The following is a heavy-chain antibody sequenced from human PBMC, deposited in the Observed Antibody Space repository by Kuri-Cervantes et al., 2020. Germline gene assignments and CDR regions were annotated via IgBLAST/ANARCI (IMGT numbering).Heavy chain of an antibody. Sequence: SLKISCAASGFTFDDYAMHWVRQAPGKGLEWVSGISWNSGRIGYAGSVKGRFTISRDNAKNSLFLQMNSLRAEDTALYYCARLRAPVIRGYFDYWGQGTLVTVSS. CDR1: GFTFDDYA. J-gene: IGHJ4*02. V-gene: IGHV3-9*01. CDR3: ARLRAPVIRGYFDY. CDR2: ISWNSGRI. D-gene: IGHD2-21*01.